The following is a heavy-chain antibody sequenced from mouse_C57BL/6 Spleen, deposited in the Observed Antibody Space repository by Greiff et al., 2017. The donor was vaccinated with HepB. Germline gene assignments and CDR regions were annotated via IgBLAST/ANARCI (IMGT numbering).Heavy chain of an antibody. CDR1: GYTFTSYW. Sequence: QVHVKQPGAELVKPGASVKMSCKASGYTFTSYWITWVKQRPGQGLEWIGDIYPGSGSTNYNEKFKSKATLTVDTSSSTAYMQLSSLTSEDSAVYYCAGGGSAVRGFAYWGQGTLVTVSA. CDR2: IYPGSGST. J-gene: IGHJ3*01. V-gene: IGHV1-55*01. CDR3: AGGGSAVRGFAY. D-gene: IGHD3-2*02.